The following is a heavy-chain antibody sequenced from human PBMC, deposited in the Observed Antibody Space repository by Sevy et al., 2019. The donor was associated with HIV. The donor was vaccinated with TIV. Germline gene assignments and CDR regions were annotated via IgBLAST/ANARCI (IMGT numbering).Heavy chain of an antibody. CDR2: IYTSGST. J-gene: IGHJ6*02. CDR3: ARTERIGSIYYGLDV. Sequence: SETLSLTCTVSGGSISSGSYYWSWIRQPAGKGLEWIGRIYTSGSTNYNPSLKSRVTMSVDTSKNQFSLKLSSVTAADTAVYYCARTERIGSIYYGLDVWGQGTPVTVSS. CDR1: GGSISSGSYY. V-gene: IGHV4-61*02. D-gene: IGHD1-26*01.